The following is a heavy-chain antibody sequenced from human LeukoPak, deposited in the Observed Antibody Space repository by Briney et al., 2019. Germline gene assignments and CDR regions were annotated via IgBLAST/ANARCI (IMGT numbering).Heavy chain of an antibody. D-gene: IGHD3-9*01. V-gene: IGHV3-23*01. CDR2: ISGSGGST. CDR1: GFTFSSYA. CDR3: AKDRVGYDILTGYYNYFDY. Sequence: GGSLRLPCAASGFTFSSYAMSWVRQAPGKGLEWVSAISGSGGSTYYADSVKGRFTISRDNSKNTLYLQMNSLRAEDTAVYYCAKDRVGYDILTGYYNYFDYWGQGTLVTVSS. J-gene: IGHJ4*02.